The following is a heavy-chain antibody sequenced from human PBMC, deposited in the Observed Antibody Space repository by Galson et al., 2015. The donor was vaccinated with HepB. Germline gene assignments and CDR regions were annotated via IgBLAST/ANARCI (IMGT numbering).Heavy chain of an antibody. CDR2: IYYSGST. CDR3: ARGSSTSLNWFDP. Sequence: TLSLTCTVSGGSISSGGYYWSWVRQHPGKGLEWIGYIYYSGSTYYNPSLKSRVSISVDTSKNQFSLKLSSVTAADTAVYYCARGSSTSLNWFDPWGQGTLVTVSS. J-gene: IGHJ5*02. D-gene: IGHD2-2*01. CDR1: GGSISSGGYY. V-gene: IGHV4-31*03.